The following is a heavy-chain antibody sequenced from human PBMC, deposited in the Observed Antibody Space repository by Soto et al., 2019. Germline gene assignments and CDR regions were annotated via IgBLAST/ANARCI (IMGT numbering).Heavy chain of an antibody. V-gene: IGHV1-18*01. D-gene: IGHD1-7*01. CDR2: IAVNNGKT. J-gene: IGHJ4*02. CDR3: ASCRLSWGTNYYLDF. CDR1: GYSFTNFG. Sequence: GASVKVSCKASGYSFTNFGISWVRQAPGQGLEWMGWIAVNNGKTKYEQKVQDRVTMTTDTSTTTVYMELRSLRYDDTAVYYCASCRLSWGTNYYLDFWGQGTLVTVSS.